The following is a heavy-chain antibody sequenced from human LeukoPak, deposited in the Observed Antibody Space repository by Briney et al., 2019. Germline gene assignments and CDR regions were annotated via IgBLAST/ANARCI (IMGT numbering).Heavy chain of an antibody. J-gene: IGHJ4*02. V-gene: IGHV4-38-2*02. CDR1: GGSLWSFY. CDR2: IYHSGNT. CDR3: ARPRDYGDSDFDY. D-gene: IGHD4-17*01. Sequence: PSETLSLTCTVSGGSLWSFYWGWIRQPPGKGLEWIGSIYHSGNTYYNPSLKSRVPISVDTSTNQFSLKLNSVTAADTDVYYCARPRDYGDSDFDYWGQGTLVTVSS.